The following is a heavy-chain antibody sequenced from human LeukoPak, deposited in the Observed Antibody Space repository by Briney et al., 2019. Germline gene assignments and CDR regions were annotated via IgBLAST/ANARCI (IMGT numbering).Heavy chain of an antibody. D-gene: IGHD2-2*01. CDR1: GGSISSYY. J-gene: IGHJ3*02. Sequence: SETLSLTCTVSGGSISSYYWSWIRQPAGKGLEWIGRIYTSGSTNYNPSLKSRVTMSVDTSKNQFSLKLSSVTAADTAVYYCARAGWAAAYDAFDIWGQGTMVTVSS. V-gene: IGHV4-4*07. CDR3: ARAGWAAAYDAFDI. CDR2: IYTSGST.